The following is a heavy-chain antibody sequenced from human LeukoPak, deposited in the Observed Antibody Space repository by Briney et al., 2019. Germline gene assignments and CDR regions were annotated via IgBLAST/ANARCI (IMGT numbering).Heavy chain of an antibody. J-gene: IGHJ4*02. CDR3: ARGPSRIAARPVDY. CDR2: INHSGST. CDR1: GGSFSGYY. V-gene: IGHV4-34*01. Sequence: SETLSLTCAVYGGSFSGYYWSWIRQPPGKGLEWIGEINHSGSTNYDPSLKSRVTISVDTSKNQFSLKLSSVTAADTAVYYCARGPSRIAARPVDYWGQGTLVTVSS. D-gene: IGHD6-6*01.